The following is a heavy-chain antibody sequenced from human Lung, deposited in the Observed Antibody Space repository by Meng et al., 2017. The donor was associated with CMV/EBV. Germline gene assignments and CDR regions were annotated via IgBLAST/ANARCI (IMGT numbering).Heavy chain of an antibody. Sequence: GGSXRLXCKGSGYSFTSYWIGWVRQMPGKGLEWMGIIYPSDSDTRYSPSFQGQVTISADKPISTAYLQWSSLKASDTAMYHCARQIGNAAHDAFDIWGQGTXVTVSS. J-gene: IGHJ3*02. D-gene: IGHD2-15*01. CDR2: IYPSDSDT. V-gene: IGHV5-51*01. CDR1: GYSFTSYW. CDR3: ARQIGNAAHDAFDI.